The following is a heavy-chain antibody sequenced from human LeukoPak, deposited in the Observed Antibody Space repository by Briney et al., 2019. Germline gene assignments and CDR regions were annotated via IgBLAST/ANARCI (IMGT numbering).Heavy chain of an antibody. J-gene: IGHJ4*02. Sequence: ASVKVSRMRSGSSLHDLPIQWVRQGRTKGLEWMAGFDPENAEIVYAQKFQGRVTMTEDTSTDTAYLELTRLTSDDTALYYCATRGSDFWSGFDHWGQGTQVTVSS. CDR2: FDPENAEI. CDR3: ATRGSDFWSGFDH. V-gene: IGHV1-24*01. D-gene: IGHD3-3*01. CDR1: GSSLHDLP.